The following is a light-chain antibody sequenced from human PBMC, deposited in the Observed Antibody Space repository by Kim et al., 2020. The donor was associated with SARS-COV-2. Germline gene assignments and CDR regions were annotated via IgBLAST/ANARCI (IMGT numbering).Light chain of an antibody. J-gene: IGKJ5*01. V-gene: IGKV3-11*01. CDR3: QQRIPWPIA. Sequence: LSRGKSATLSCRASQNVRSDLAWYQQKPGQAPRLLMYDASTRATGIPARFSGSGSGTDFTLTISTLEPEASAVYYCQQRIPWPIAFGQGTRLEIK. CDR2: DAS. CDR1: QNVRSD.